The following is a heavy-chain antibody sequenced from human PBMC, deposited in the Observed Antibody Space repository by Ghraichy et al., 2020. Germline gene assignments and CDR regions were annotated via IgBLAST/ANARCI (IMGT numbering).Heavy chain of an antibody. D-gene: IGHD3-16*01. CDR2: IYYSGST. V-gene: IGHV4-39*01. CDR1: GGSISSSSYY. CDR3: ARRGGGLWFDP. Sequence: SETLSLTCTVSGGSISSSSYYWGWIRQPPGKGLEWIGSIYYSGSTYYNPSLKSRVTISVDTSKNQFSLKLSSVTAADMAVYYCARRGGGLWFDPWGQGTLVTVSS. J-gene: IGHJ5*02.